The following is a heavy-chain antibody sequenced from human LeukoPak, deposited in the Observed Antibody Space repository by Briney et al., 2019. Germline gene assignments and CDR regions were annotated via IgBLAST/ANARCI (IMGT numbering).Heavy chain of an antibody. V-gene: IGHV3-11*01. CDR1: GFTFSDYY. CDR2: ISSSGSTI. J-gene: IGHJ4*02. Sequence: GGSLRLSCAASGFTFSDYYMSWLRQAPGKGLEWVSYISSSGSTIYYADSVKGRFTISRDNAKNSLYLQMNSLRAEDTAVYYCARSDSGYEAYFDYWGQGTLVTVSS. D-gene: IGHD5-12*01. CDR3: ARSDSGYEAYFDY.